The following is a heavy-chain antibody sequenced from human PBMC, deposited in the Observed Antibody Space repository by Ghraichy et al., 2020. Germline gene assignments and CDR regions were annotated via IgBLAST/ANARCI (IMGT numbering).Heavy chain of an antibody. J-gene: IGHJ5*02. CDR2: ISAYNGNT. CDR1: GYTFTSYG. V-gene: IGHV1-18*01. CDR3: ARVVVTMVRGVIRWFDP. Sequence: ASVKVSCKASGYTFTSYGISWVRQAPGQGLEWMGWISAYNGNTNYAQKLQGRVTMTTDTSTSTAYMELRSLRSDDTAVYYCARVVVTMVRGVIRWFDPWGQGTLVTVSS. D-gene: IGHD3-10*01.